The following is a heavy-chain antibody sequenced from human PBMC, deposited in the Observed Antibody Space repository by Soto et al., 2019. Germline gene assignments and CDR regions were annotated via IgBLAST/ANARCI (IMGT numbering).Heavy chain of an antibody. CDR3: ARIERSPYYYYYGMDV. CDR2: IDWDDDK. CDR1: GFSLSTSGMC. J-gene: IGHJ6*02. D-gene: IGHD1-26*01. Sequence: SGPTLVNPTQALTLTCTFSGFSLSTSGMCXSWIRQPPGKALEWLALIDWDDDKYYSTSLKTRLTISKDTSKNQVVLTMTNMDPVDTATYYCARIERSPYYYYYGMDVWGQGTTVTVSS. V-gene: IGHV2-70*01.